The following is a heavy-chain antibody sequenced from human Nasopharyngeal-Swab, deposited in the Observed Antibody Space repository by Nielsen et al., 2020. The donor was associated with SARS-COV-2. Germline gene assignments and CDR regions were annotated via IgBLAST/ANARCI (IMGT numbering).Heavy chain of an antibody. D-gene: IGHD3-9*01. J-gene: IGHJ4*02. CDR2: INTNTGNR. CDR3: ARGHDTSDY. V-gene: IGHV7-4-1*02. Sequence: WVRQAPGQGLEWMGWINTNTGNRTYAQGFTGRFVFSLDTSVSTAYLQTSSLKAEDTAVYYCARGHDTSDYWGQGTLVTVSS.